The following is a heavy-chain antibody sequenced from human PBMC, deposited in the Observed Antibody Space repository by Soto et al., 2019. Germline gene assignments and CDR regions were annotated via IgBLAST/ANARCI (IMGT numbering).Heavy chain of an antibody. CDR3: ARHPTVTEYYFDY. CDR1: GDSISGSPYF. CDR2: IFYDGYT. D-gene: IGHD4-17*01. V-gene: IGHV4-39*01. J-gene: IGHJ4*02. Sequence: SETLSLTCPVSGDSISGSPYFWGWIRQPPGKRLEWIGSIFYDGYTLYTPSLKSRVTISVDTSKNQFSLKLTSVAAADTAVYYCARHPTVTEYYFDYWGQGTLVTVSS.